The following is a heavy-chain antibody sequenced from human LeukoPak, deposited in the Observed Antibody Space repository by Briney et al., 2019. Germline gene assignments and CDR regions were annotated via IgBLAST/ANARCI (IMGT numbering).Heavy chain of an antibody. CDR1: GYSISTGYY. V-gene: IGHV4-38-2*02. J-gene: IGHJ4*02. CDR2: FYHGGST. Sequence: SETLSLTCTVSGYSISTGYYWDWIRQPPGKGLEWIGTFYHGGSTYYNPSLKSRVTISVDTSKNQFSLKLSSVTAADTAVYYCARIVVGATIDYWGQGTLVTVSS. CDR3: ARIVVGATIDY. D-gene: IGHD1-26*01.